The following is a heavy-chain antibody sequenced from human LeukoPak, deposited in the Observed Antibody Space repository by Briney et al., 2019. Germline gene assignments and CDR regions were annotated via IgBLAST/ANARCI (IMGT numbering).Heavy chain of an antibody. J-gene: IGHJ4*02. Sequence: SETLSLTCTVSGGSLSTYYWSWIRRSPGEGLEWIGYISYIGNTNYNPSLKSRVTISLDTSKNQFSLNLNSVTAADTAMYYCARGSATEIDYWGQGTLVTVSS. CDR1: GGSLSTYY. V-gene: IGHV4-59*08. CDR2: ISYIGNT. CDR3: ARGSATEIDY.